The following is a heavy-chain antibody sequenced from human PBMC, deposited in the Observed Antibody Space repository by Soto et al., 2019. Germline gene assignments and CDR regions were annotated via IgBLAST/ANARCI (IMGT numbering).Heavy chain of an antibody. Sequence: SETLSLTCAVSGYSIRSGYYWGWIRQPPGKGLEWIATIYHSGLTYYNPSLKSRVTISGDMSKNQFSLKLSPVTAADTAVYYCAAQRGGYSYGFDYWGQGTLVTVSS. CDR1: GYSIRSGYY. CDR3: AAQRGGYSYGFDY. D-gene: IGHD5-18*01. CDR2: IYHSGLT. V-gene: IGHV4-38-2*01. J-gene: IGHJ4*02.